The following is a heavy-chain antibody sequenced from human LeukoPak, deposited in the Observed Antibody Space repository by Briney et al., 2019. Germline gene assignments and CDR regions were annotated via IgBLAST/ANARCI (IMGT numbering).Heavy chain of an antibody. J-gene: IGHJ4*02. V-gene: IGHV4-59*08. CDR2: IYYSGST. CDR3: ARLSTVNPDY. CDR1: GGSISSYY. D-gene: IGHD4-17*01. Sequence: KPSETLSLTCTVSGGSISSYYWSWIRQPPGKGLEWIGYIYYSGSTNYNPSLKSRVTISVDTSKNQFSLKLSSVTAADTAVYYCARLSTVNPDYWGQGTLVTVSS.